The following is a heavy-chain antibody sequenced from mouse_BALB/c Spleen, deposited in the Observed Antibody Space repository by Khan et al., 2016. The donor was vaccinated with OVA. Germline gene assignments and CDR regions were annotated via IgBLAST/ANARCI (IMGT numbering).Heavy chain of an antibody. CDR2: INPSTGYT. Sequence: QIQFVQSGAELAKPGASVKMSCKASGYTFINYWILWIKQRPGQGLEWIGYINPSTGYTKYNQNFKDKATLTADISSSTAYMQLNSLTSADAAVYYCAKRGLRWDFDYWGQGTTLTVSA. CDR3: AKRGLRWDFDY. J-gene: IGHJ2*01. CDR1: GYTFINYW. V-gene: IGHV1-7*01. D-gene: IGHD1-1*01.